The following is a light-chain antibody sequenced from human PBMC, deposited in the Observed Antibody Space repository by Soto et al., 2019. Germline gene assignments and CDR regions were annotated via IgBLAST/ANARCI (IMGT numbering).Light chain of an antibody. J-gene: IGKJ1*01. Sequence: EIVLMQSPCTLSLSPGERATLSCRASQSLSSSYLAWYQQKPGQAPRLLIYGASSRATGIPDRFSGSGSGTDFTLTISRLEPEDFAVYYCQEYGSSRTFGLGTKVDIK. V-gene: IGKV3-20*01. CDR3: QEYGSSRT. CDR2: GAS. CDR1: QSLSSSY.